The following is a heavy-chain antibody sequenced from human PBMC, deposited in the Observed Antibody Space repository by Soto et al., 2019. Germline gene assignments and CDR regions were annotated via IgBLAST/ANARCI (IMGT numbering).Heavy chain of an antibody. CDR2: INPSGGST. J-gene: IGHJ6*03. V-gene: IGHV1-46*03. CDR3: ARDSVAGHLYYYYMDV. CDR1: GYTFTSYY. Sequence: QVQLVQSGAEVKKPGASVKVSCKASGYTFTSYYIHWVLQAPGQGLEGMGIINPSGGSTSYAQKFQGRVTMTRDTSPSTVYMELSSLRSEDTAVYYCARDSVAGHLYYYYMDVWGKGTTVTVSS. D-gene: IGHD6-19*01.